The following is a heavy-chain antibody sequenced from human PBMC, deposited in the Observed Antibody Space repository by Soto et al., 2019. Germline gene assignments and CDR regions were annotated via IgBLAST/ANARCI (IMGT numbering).Heavy chain of an antibody. Sequence: QVHLVESGGAVVQPGSSLSLSCAATGFDFRTYGRHWVRRATGKGLEWLAVISYDGFNKYHTDSVQGRFSISRYNSKSTLSRQMDSLRVDDTALYYFARERGFNIHDDYYYYGLDICGPGAPVTVSS. J-gene: IGHJ3*02. CDR3: ARERGFNIHDDYYYYGLDI. D-gene: IGHD3-10*01. CDR1: GFDFRTYG. V-gene: IGHV3-30*19. CDR2: ISYDGFNK.